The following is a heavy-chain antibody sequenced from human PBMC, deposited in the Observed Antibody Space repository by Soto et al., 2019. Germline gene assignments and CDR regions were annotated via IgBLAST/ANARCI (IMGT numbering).Heavy chain of an antibody. V-gene: IGHV1-8*01. J-gene: IGHJ6*03. CDR2: MNPNSGNT. CDR1: GYTFTSYD. Sequence: ASVKVSCKASGYTFTSYDINWVRQATGQGLEWMGWMNPNSGNTGYAQKFQGRVTMTRNTSISTAYMELSSLRSEDTAVYYCARGTDYDFWSGYYPLDYYYYYTDVWGKGTTVTVSS. CDR3: ARGTDYDFWSGYYPLDYYYYYTDV. D-gene: IGHD3-3*01.